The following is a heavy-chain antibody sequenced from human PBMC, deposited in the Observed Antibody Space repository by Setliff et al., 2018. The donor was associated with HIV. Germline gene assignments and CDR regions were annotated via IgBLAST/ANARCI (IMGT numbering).Heavy chain of an antibody. D-gene: IGHD3-3*01. CDR3: ARDLGSITIFGVVIQGAFDM. CDR2: INPSGGST. V-gene: IGHV1-46*01. Sequence: ASVKVSCKASGYTFVSDYIHWVRQAPGQGPEWMGIINPSGGSTNYAQKFQGRVTMTRDTSTSTVHMELGSLRFEDTAVYYCARDLGSITIFGVVIQGAFDMWGQGTMVT. J-gene: IGHJ3*02. CDR1: GYTFVSDY.